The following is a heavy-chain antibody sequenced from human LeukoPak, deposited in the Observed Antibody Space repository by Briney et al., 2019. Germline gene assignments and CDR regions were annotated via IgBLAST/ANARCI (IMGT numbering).Heavy chain of an antibody. CDR1: GYKFSNYW. CDR3: ARHFIEGATKSYFDY. J-gene: IGHJ4*02. Sequence: GESLKISCKGSGYKFSNYWIVWVRQMPEKGLECMGIIYPGDSDTRYSPSFQGQVTISADKSVNTAYLQWNSLKASDTAIYYCARHFIEGATKSYFDYWGQGTLVTVSS. V-gene: IGHV5-51*01. D-gene: IGHD1-26*01. CDR2: IYPGDSDT.